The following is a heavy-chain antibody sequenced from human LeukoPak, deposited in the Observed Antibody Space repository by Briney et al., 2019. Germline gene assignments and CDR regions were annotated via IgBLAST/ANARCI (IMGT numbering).Heavy chain of an antibody. J-gene: IGHJ4*02. CDR2: INHSGST. CDR1: GGSFSGYY. D-gene: IGHD3-22*01. Sequence: PSETLSLTCAVYGGSFSGYYWSWIRQPPGKGLEWIGEINHSGSTNYNPSLKSRVTISVDTSKNQFSLKLNSVTAADTAVYYCARDLDSSGYYLDYWGQGTLVTVSS. CDR3: ARDLDSSGYYLDY. V-gene: IGHV4-34*01.